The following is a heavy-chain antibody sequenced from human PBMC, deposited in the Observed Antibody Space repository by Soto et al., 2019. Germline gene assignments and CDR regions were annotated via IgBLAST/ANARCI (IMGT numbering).Heavy chain of an antibody. CDR2: IRSKANSYAT. J-gene: IGHJ6*03. Sequence: GGSLRLSCAASGFTFSGSAMHWVRQASGKGLEWVGRIRSKANSYATAYAASVKGRFTISRDDSKNTAYLQMNSLKTEDTAVYYCTRRGDRYCSGGSCYQDYYYYMDVWGKGTTVTVSS. V-gene: IGHV3-73*01. CDR1: GFTFSGSA. D-gene: IGHD2-15*01. CDR3: TRRGDRYCSGGSCYQDYYYYMDV.